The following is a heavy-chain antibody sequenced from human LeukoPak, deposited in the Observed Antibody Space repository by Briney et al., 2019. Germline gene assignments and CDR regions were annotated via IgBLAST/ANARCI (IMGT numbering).Heavy chain of an antibody. CDR2: IYPGDSDT. CDR3: ARRLSTSSYYYYGMDV. CDR1: GYSFTSYW. Sequence: GESLKISCKGSGYSFTSYWIGGVRRMPGKGLEWMGIIYPGDSDTRYSPSFQGQVTISADKSISTAYLQWSSLKASDTAMYYCARRLSTSSYYYYGMDVWGQGTTVTVSS. J-gene: IGHJ6*02. D-gene: IGHD2-2*01. V-gene: IGHV5-51*01.